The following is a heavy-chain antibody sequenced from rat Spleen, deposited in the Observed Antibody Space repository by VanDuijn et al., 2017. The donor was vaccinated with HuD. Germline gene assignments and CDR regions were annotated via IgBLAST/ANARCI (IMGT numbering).Heavy chain of an antibody. CDR2: ISYGDSFGHSST. Sequence: EVQLVESGGGLVQPGRSLKLSCAASGFIFSNFDMAWVRQAPTKGLEWVATISYGDSFGHSSTYYRDSVKGRFTITRDNAKSTLSLQMDSLRSEDTATYYCAKDGSYYYPEYYFDYWGQGVMVTVSS. CDR3: AKDGSYYYPEYYFDY. V-gene: IGHV5-29*01. D-gene: IGHD1-12*02. CDR1: GFIFSNFD. J-gene: IGHJ2*01.